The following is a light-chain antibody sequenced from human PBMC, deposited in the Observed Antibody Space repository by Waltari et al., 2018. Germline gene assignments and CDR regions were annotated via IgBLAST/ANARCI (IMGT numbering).Light chain of an antibody. CDR3: TSYARISWV. J-gene: IGLJ3*02. Sequence: QSALTQPASVSGSPGQSITISCTGTRSDVGGYNYVSWYQHHPGKAPKLMIYNVDNRPSGVSNRFSGSKSGNTASLTISGLQADDEADYYCTSYARISWVFGGGTKLSVL. CDR1: RSDVGGYNY. V-gene: IGLV2-14*03. CDR2: NVD.